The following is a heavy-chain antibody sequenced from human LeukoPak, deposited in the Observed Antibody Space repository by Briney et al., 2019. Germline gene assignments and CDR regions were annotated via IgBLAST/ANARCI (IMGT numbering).Heavy chain of an antibody. J-gene: IGHJ4*02. V-gene: IGHV3-23*01. Sequence: GGSLSPSCAASGSTAGMYSISWVRQAPGKGLEWVSAISGSGGSTYYADSVKGRFTISRDNSKNTLYLQMNSLRAEDTAVYYCAKDLLDRCGSFCLLWGRGTLVTVSS. D-gene: IGHD3-22*01. CDR1: GSTAGMYS. CDR2: ISGSGGST. CDR3: AKDLLDRCGSFCLL.